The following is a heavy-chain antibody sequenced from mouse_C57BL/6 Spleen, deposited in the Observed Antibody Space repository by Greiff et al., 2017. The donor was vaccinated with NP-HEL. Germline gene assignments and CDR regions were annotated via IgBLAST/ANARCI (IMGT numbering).Heavy chain of an antibody. J-gene: IGHJ4*01. CDR3: ARGYYGSSSYAMDY. CDR1: GYTFTSYW. Sequence: QVQLKQSGAELVRPGSSVKLSCKASGYTFTSYWMHWVKQRPIQGLEWIGNIDPSDSETHYNQKFKDKATLTVDKSSSTAYMQLSSLTSEDSAVYYCARGYYGSSSYAMDYWGQGTSVTVSS. CDR2: IDPSDSET. D-gene: IGHD1-1*01. V-gene: IGHV1-52*01.